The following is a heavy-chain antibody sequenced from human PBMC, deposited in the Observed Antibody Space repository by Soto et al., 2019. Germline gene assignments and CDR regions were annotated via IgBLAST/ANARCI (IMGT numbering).Heavy chain of an antibody. V-gene: IGHV3-7*01. CDR3: ARVGRDGWDFDH. CDR2: SNEDGSQK. CDR1: ESSFRSYW. Sequence: LSLSWAVCESSFRSYWMTGVRQAPEKGLEWVGRSNEDGSQKYYVGSVKGRFIISRDNAKDSVYMQMDSLRAGDTAVYFCARVGRDGWDFDHWGQGTLVTVSS. J-gene: IGHJ4*02. D-gene: IGHD3-10*01.